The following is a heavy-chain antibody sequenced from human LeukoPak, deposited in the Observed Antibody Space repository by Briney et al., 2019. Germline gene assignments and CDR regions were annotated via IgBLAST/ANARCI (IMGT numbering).Heavy chain of an antibody. V-gene: IGHV3-7*01. Sequence: AGGSVRLSCAASGFTFSSYWMSWVRQAPGKGREWVANIKQDGSEKYYMDSVKGRFTISRDNAKNTLYPQMNSLRAEDKAVYYCARDRKGWYNSGWYPWFDPWGQGTLVTVSS. CDR3: ARDRKGWYNSGWYPWFDP. J-gene: IGHJ5*02. CDR1: GFTFSSYW. CDR2: IKQDGSEK. D-gene: IGHD6-19*01.